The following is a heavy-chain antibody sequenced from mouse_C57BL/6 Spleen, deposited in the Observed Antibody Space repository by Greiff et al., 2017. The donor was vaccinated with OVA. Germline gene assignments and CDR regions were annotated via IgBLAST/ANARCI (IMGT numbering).Heavy chain of an antibody. CDR2: IWRGGST. D-gene: IGHD3-2*02. Sequence: VMLVESGPGLVQPSQSLSITCTVSGFSLTSYGVHWVRQSPGKGLEWLGVIWRGGSTDYNAAFMSRLSITKDNSKSQVFFKMNSLQADDTAIYYCAKGDSSGPYYAMDYWGQGTSVTVSS. V-gene: IGHV2-5*01. CDR1: GFSLTSYG. CDR3: AKGDSSGPYYAMDY. J-gene: IGHJ4*01.